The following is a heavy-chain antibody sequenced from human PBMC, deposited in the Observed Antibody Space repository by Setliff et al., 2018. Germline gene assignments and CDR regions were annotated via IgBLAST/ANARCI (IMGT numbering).Heavy chain of an antibody. V-gene: IGHV1-2*02. J-gene: IGHJ4*02. CDR1: GYTFTDSF. Sequence: VASVKVSCKASGYTFTDSFIHWVRQAPGQGFEWLGWINPNRDDTKYAQKFQHRILMAKDTSLNTVYVELSSLRSDDTATYYCARDDTYDFWGGHGHLDSWGQGILVTVSS. CDR3: ARDDTYDFWGGHGHLDS. D-gene: IGHD3-3*01. CDR2: INPNRDDT.